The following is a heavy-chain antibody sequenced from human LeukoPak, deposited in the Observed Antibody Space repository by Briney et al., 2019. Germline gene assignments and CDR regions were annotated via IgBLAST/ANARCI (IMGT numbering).Heavy chain of an antibody. J-gene: IGHJ5*02. CDR1: GASISNYY. D-gene: IGHD2-2*02. CDR3: AIEVIVVVPAALHSWFDP. V-gene: IGHV4-59*12. CDR2: IYHSGST. Sequence: SETLSLTCTVSGASISNYYWTWIRQPPGKGLEWIGSIYHSGSTNYNPSLKSRVTISVDRSKNQFSLKLSSVTAADTAVYYCAIEVIVVVPAALHSWFDPWGQGTLVTVSS.